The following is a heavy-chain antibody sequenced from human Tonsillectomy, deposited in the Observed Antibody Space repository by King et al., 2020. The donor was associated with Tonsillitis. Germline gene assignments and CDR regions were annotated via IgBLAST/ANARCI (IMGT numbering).Heavy chain of an antibody. Sequence: QLQESGPGLVKPSETLSLTCTVSGGSISSYYWSWIRQPPGKGLEWIGYIYYSGSTNYNPSLKSGVTISVDTSKNQFSLKLSSVTAADTAVYYCARSSGRRFGELSRVRTPGAFDIWGQGTMVTVSS. CDR1: GGSISSYY. J-gene: IGHJ3*02. V-gene: IGHV4-59*01. CDR3: ARSSGRRFGELSRVRTPGAFDI. CDR2: IYYSGST. D-gene: IGHD3-10*01.